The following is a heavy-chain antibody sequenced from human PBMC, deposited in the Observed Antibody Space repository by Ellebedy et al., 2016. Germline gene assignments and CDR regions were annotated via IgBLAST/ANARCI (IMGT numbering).Heavy chain of an antibody. J-gene: IGHJ5*02. V-gene: IGHV4-59*08. D-gene: IGHD6-13*01. CDR2: IYYSGST. Sequence: SETLSLTXTVSGGSISSYYWSWIRQPPGKGLEWIGYIYYSGSTNYNPSLKSRVTISVDTSKNQFSLKLSSVTAADTAVYYCARHGYSSSYVDWFDPWGQGTLVTVSS. CDR3: ARHGYSSSYVDWFDP. CDR1: GGSISSYY.